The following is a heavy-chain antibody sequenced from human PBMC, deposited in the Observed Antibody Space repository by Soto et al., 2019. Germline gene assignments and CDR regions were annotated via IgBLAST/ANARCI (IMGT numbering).Heavy chain of an antibody. J-gene: IGHJ4*02. CDR1: VFTFSDYY. CDR3: ARDLGYYDSRGYFDY. V-gene: IGHV3-11*01. Sequence: KTGGSLLVSCASSVFTFSDYYMSWIRQAPGKGLDWVSYISSSDTIISYADSVKGRFTISRDNAKNSLYLQMNSLRAEDTAVYYCARDLGYYDSRGYFDYWGQGTMVTVSS. D-gene: IGHD3-22*01. CDR2: ISSSDTII.